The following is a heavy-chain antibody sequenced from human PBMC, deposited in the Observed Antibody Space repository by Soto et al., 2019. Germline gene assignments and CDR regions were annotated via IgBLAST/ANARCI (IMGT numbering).Heavy chain of an antibody. Sequence: SETLSLTCTVSGGSISSGGYYWSWIRQHPGKGLEWIGYIYYSGSTYYNPSLKSRVTISVDTSKNQFSLKLGSVTAADTAVYYCASEYYYDSSRVRWGQGTLVTVSS. J-gene: IGHJ1*01. CDR3: ASEYYYDSSRVR. CDR2: IYYSGST. V-gene: IGHV4-31*03. CDR1: GGSISSGGYY. D-gene: IGHD3-22*01.